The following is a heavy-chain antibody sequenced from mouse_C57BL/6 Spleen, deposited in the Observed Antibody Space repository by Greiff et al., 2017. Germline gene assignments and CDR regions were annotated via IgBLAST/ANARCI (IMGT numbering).Heavy chain of an antibody. CDR1: GFTFSSYA. V-gene: IGHV5-4*01. D-gene: IGHD4-1*01. CDR3: ARAWGD. CDR2: ISDGGSYT. Sequence: EVQLVESGGGLVKPGGSLKLSCAASGFTFSSYAMSWVRQTPEKRLEWVATISDGGSYTYYPDNVKGRFTISRDNAKNNLYLQMSHLKSEDTAMYYCARAWGDWGQGTTLTVSS. J-gene: IGHJ2*01.